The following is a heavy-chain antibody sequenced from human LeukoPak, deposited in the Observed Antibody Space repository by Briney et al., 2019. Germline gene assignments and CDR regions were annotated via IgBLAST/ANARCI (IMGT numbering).Heavy chain of an antibody. CDR3: ARAKNYDYVWGSYRSPLDY. Sequence: PGGSLRLSCAASGFTLSSYAMNWVRQAPGKGLEWVSYICSSGSTIYYAASVKGRFTISRDNAKNSLYLQMNSLRAEDTAVYYCARAKNYDYVWGSYRSPLDYWGQGTLVTVSS. J-gene: IGHJ4*02. CDR2: ICSSGSTI. D-gene: IGHD3-16*02. CDR1: GFTLSSYA. V-gene: IGHV3-48*03.